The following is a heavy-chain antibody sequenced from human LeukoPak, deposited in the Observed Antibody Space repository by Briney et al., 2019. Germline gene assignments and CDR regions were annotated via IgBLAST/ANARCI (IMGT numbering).Heavy chain of an antibody. CDR1: GYSFTSYW. CDR3: AYVNYYGSGSPDY. D-gene: IGHD3-10*01. J-gene: IGHJ4*02. Sequence: GESLKISCKGSGYSFTSYWIGWVRQIPGKGLEWMGIIYPGDSDTRYSPSFQGHVTISADKSISTAYLQWSSLKASDTAMYYCAYVNYYGSGSPDYWGQGTLVTVSS. V-gene: IGHV5-51*01. CDR2: IYPGDSDT.